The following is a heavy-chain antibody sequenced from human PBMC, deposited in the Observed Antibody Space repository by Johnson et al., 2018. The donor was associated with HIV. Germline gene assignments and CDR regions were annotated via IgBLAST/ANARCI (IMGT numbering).Heavy chain of an antibody. D-gene: IGHD1-26*01. J-gene: IGHJ3*01. Sequence: VQLVESGGGVARPGGSLRLSCAASGFNFDDYGLNWVRQGPGKGLEWVSGINWNGGNTGYADSVKGRCTISRDNDKSSVYMQMNNLRAEDTAFYYCARRDSGSLSFDLWGQGTMVTVSS. V-gene: IGHV3-20*04. CDR2: INWNGGNT. CDR1: GFNFDDYG. CDR3: ARRDSGSLSFDL.